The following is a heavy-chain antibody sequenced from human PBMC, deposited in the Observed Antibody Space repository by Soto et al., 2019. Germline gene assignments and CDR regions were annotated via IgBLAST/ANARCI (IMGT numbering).Heavy chain of an antibody. V-gene: IGHV3-21*01. CDR1: GFPFDSYS. D-gene: IGHD3-3*01. CDR3: ARAANTIYAPHGLDV. J-gene: IGHJ6*02. Sequence: VRLSCAVSGFPFDSYSMSWVRQAPGQGLEWLASLSSGSFYIFHADSIRGRFTISRDDAKNLLFLQMNSLTIEDTATYYCARAANTIYAPHGLDVWGQGTAVTVSS. CDR2: LSSGSFYI.